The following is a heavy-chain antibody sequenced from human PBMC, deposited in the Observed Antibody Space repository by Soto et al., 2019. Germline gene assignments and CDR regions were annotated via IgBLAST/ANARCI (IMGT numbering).Heavy chain of an antibody. V-gene: IGHV1-58*01. CDR1: GFTLSTST. CDR3: AAPSIFGVSVLSPPDV. CDR2: IVVGSDDT. Sequence: QMQLVQSGPEVKKPGTSVKVSCKASGFTLSTSTVQGVRQARGQRLAWIGWIVVGSDDTSYAQKFQVRVTITRDLSTNTAYMELRSLRSEDTAVYYCAAPSIFGVSVLSPPDVWGQGTTVTVSS. D-gene: IGHD3-3*02. J-gene: IGHJ6*02.